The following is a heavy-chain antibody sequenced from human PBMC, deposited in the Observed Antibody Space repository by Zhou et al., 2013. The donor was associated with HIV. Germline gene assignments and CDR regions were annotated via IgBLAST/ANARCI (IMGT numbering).Heavy chain of an antibody. CDR1: GGTFSSFG. CDR2: TIPVFGTT. Sequence: QVQLVQSGAEVKKPGSSVKVSCKASGGTFSSFGINWVRQAPGQGLEWLGGTIPVFGTTQIAQKFKSRVTITTDDSTTTAYMELISLTFDDTATYYCALRPQRANWFDPWGQGTLVTVSS. CDR3: ALRPQRANWFDP. V-gene: IGHV1-69*05. J-gene: IGHJ5*02.